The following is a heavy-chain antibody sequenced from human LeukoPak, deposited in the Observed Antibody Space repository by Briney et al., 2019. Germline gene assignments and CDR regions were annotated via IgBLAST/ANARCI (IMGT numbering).Heavy chain of an antibody. CDR2: IYTSGST. Sequence: SETLSLTCTVSGDSISNYYWSWIRQPAGKGLEWIGRIYTSGSTNYNPSLKSRVTMSVDTSKNQFSLKLSSVTAADTAVYYCAKGSYSWYMDVWGKGTTVTVSS. CDR1: GDSISNYY. CDR3: AKGSYSWYMDV. J-gene: IGHJ6*03. D-gene: IGHD3-10*01. V-gene: IGHV4-4*07.